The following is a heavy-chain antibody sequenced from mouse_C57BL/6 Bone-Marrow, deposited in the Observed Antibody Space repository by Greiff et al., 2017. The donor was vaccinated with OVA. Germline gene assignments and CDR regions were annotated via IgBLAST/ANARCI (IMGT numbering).Heavy chain of an antibody. CDR1: GYAFTNYL. Sequence: VQLQQSGAELVRPGTSVKVSCKASGYAFTNYLIEWVKQRPGQGLEWIGVVNPGSGGTNYNEKFKGKATLTADKSSSTAYMQLISLTSEDSAVYFCARYDYDRGGFDYWGQGTTLTVSS. D-gene: IGHD2-4*01. J-gene: IGHJ2*01. CDR2: VNPGSGGT. CDR3: ARYDYDRGGFDY. V-gene: IGHV1-54*01.